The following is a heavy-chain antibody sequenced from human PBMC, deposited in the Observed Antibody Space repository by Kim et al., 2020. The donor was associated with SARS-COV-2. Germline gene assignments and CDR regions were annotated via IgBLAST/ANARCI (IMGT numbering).Heavy chain of an antibody. V-gene: IGHV3-66*01. D-gene: IGHD3-10*01. J-gene: IGHJ4*02. CDR3: AATYYYGSGSYRYFDY. Sequence: SVKGRFTISRDNSKNTLYLQMNNLRAEDTAVYYCAATYYYGSGSYRYFDYWGQGTLVTVSS.